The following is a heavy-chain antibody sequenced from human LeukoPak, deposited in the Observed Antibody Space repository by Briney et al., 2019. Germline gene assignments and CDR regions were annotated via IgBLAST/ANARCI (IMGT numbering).Heavy chain of an antibody. Sequence: ASVKVSCKASGYTFTGYYMHWVRQAPGQGLEWMGWINPNSGGTNYAQKFQGRVTMTRDTSISTAYMDLSSLRSDDTAVYYCARAAGSTTLVDWGQGTLVTVSS. CDR1: GYTFTGYY. CDR3: ARAAGSTTLVD. V-gene: IGHV1-2*02. J-gene: IGHJ4*02. D-gene: IGHD4-11*01. CDR2: INPNSGGT.